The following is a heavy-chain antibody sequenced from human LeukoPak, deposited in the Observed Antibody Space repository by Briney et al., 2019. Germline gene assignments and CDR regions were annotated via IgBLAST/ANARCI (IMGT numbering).Heavy chain of an antibody. CDR3: ARLYSSGWTCSYNWFDP. D-gene: IGHD6-19*01. CDR2: IYPGDSDT. V-gene: IGHV5-51*01. J-gene: IGHJ5*02. Sequence: GESLKISCKGSGYSFTSYWIGLVRQMPGKGLEWMGIIYPGDSDTRYSPSFQGQVTISADKSISTAYLQWSSLKASDTAMYYCARLYSSGWTCSYNWFDPWGQGTLVTVYS. CDR1: GYSFTSYW.